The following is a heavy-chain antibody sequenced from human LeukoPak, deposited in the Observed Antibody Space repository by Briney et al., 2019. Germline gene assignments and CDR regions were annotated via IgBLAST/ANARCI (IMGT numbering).Heavy chain of an antibody. Sequence: GGSLRLSCAASGFTFSSYGMSWVRQAPGKGLEWVSGISIGGGSTYYADTVKGRFTISRDNSKNTLYLQMNSLRAEDTAVYYCARSLRVRGVPDYMDVWGKGTTVTISS. D-gene: IGHD3-10*01. CDR1: GFTFSSYG. CDR2: ISIGGGST. CDR3: ARSLRVRGVPDYMDV. V-gene: IGHV3-23*01. J-gene: IGHJ6*03.